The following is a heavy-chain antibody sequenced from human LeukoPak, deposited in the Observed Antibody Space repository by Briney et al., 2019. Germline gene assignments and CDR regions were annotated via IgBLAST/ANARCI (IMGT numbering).Heavy chain of an antibody. V-gene: IGHV4-34*01. CDR2: INHSGST. CDR3: ARSYSSSSDFDY. CDR1: GGSFSGYY. D-gene: IGHD6-13*01. Sequence: SETLSLTCAVYGGSFSGYYWSWIRQPPGKGLERIGEINHSGSTNYNPSLKSRVTISVDTSKNQFSLKLSSVTAADTAVYYCARSYSSSSDFDYWGQGTLVTVSS. J-gene: IGHJ4*02.